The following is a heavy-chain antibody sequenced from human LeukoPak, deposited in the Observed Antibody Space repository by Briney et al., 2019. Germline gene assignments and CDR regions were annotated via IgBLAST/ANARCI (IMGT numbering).Heavy chain of an antibody. J-gene: IGHJ4*02. D-gene: IGHD6-13*01. CDR2: IWYDGSNK. Sequence: PGGSLRLSCAASRFTFSNYAMSWVRQAPGKGLEWVAVIWYDGSNKYYADSVKGRFTISRDNSKNTLYLQMNSLRAEDTAVYYCARDGRGSASSWYFDLWGQGTLVTVSS. CDR3: ARDGRGSASSWYFDL. CDR1: RFTFSNYA. V-gene: IGHV3-33*08.